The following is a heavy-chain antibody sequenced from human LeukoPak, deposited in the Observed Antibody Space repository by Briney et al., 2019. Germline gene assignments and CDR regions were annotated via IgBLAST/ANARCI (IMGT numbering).Heavy chain of an antibody. CDR1: GGSFSGYY. Sequence: SETLSLTCAVYGGSFSGYYWSWIRQPPGKGLEWIGSIYYSGSTYYNPSLKSRVTISVDTSKNQFSLKLSSVTAADTAVYYCATSGWLVSGTRGVTDAFDYWGQGTLVTVSS. V-gene: IGHV4-34*01. CDR2: IYYSGST. D-gene: IGHD6-19*01. J-gene: IGHJ4*02. CDR3: ATSGWLVSGTRGVTDAFDY.